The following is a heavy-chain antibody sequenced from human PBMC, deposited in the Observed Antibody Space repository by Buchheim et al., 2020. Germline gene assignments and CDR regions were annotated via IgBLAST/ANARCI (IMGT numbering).Heavy chain of an antibody. CDR3: ARGRYSSSSKRSYYYYYYMDV. CDR2: INPNSGGT. CDR1: GYTFTGYY. D-gene: IGHD6-6*01. V-gene: IGHV1-2*04. J-gene: IGHJ6*03. Sequence: QVQLVQSGAEVKKPGASVKVSCKASGYTFTGYYMHWVRQAPGQGLEWMGWINPNSGGTNYAQKFQGWVTMTRDTSISTAYMELSRLRSDDTAVYYCARGRYSSSSKRSYYYYYYMDVWGKGTT.